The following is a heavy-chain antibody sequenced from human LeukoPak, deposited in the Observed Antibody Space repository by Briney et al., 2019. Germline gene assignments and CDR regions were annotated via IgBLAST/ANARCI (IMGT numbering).Heavy chain of an antibody. CDR2: INNDGSST. Sequence: GGSLRLSCAASGFTFSDYWMHWVRQVPGKGLLWVSRINNDGSSTTYADSVKGRFTISRANAKNALYLQMNSLRAEDTAVYYCARGGYISDYYYMDVWGKGTTVTVSS. J-gene: IGHJ6*03. D-gene: IGHD3-16*02. V-gene: IGHV3-74*01. CDR1: GFTFSDYW. CDR3: ARGGYISDYYYMDV.